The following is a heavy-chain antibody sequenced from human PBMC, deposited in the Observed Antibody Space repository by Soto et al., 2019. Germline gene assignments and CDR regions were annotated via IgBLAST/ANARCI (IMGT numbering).Heavy chain of an antibody. V-gene: IGHV1-2*02. Sequence: QVQLVQSGAEVKKPGASVKVSCKASGYTFTGYYMHWVRQAPGQGLEWMGWINPNSGGTNYAQKFQGRVTMTRDTSISTAYMELSRLRSDDTAVYYCARDGMRNIVGAGLVPWGQGTLVTVSS. CDR1: GYTFTGYY. D-gene: IGHD1-26*01. CDR2: INPNSGGT. J-gene: IGHJ5*02. CDR3: ARDGMRNIVGAGLVP.